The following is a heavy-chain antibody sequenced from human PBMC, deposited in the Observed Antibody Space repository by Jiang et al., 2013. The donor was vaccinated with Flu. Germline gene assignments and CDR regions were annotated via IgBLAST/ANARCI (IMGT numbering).Heavy chain of an antibody. CDR2: INTDGSDT. V-gene: IGHV3-74*01. CDR3: ARESDSQWLVPWFDP. J-gene: IGHJ5*02. Sequence: GLVWLSRINTDGSDTSYADSVEGRFTVSRDNAKEKRCICKMNSLRAEDTAVYYCARESDSQWLVPWFDPWGQGTLVTVSS. D-gene: IGHD6-19*01.